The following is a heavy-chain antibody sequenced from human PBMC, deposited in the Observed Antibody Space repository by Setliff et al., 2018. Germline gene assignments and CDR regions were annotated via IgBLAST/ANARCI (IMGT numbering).Heavy chain of an antibody. J-gene: IGHJ4*02. V-gene: IGHV3-11*04. CDR2: IGESGNNI. Sequence: PGGSLRLSCAASGFTFSGYYMQWVRQAPGKGLEWGSYIGESGNNIHYADSVKGRFTISGDNAKSSLYLQMNSLSAADTAVYYRARGSGYYYSDYWGKGTLVTVSS. D-gene: IGHD3-22*01. CDR3: ARGSGYYYSDY. CDR1: GFTFSGYY.